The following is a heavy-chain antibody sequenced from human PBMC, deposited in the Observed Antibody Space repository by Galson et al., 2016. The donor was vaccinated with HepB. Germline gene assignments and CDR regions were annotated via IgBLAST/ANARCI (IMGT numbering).Heavy chain of an antibody. J-gene: IGHJ6*02. Sequence: SLRLSCAASGFTFTYYWMGWVRQAPGEGLVWVSTINPDGTSTKYADSVKGRFTMSRDNAKNTLHLQMDSLRVDDTAVYYCTKGLSHGMDGWGQGTTVTVSS. CDR3: TKGLSHGMDG. D-gene: IGHD2-21*01. CDR2: INPDGTST. V-gene: IGHV3-74*03. CDR1: GFTFTYYW.